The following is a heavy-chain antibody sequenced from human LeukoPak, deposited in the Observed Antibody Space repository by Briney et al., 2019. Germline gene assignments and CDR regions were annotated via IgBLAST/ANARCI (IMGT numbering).Heavy chain of an antibody. Sequence: PGGSLRLSCAASGFTFSSYAMSWVRQAPGKGLEWVSAISGSGGSTYYADSVKGRFTISRDNSKNTLYLQMNSLRAEDTAVYYCAKVLGRSGSYPFDAFDIWGQGTMVTVSS. CDR3: AKVLGRSGSYPFDAFDI. J-gene: IGHJ3*02. D-gene: IGHD1-26*01. V-gene: IGHV3-23*01. CDR1: GFTFSSYA. CDR2: ISGSGGST.